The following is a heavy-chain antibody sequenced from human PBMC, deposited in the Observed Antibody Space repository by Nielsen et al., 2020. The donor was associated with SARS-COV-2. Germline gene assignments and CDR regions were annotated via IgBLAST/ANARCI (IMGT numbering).Heavy chain of an antibody. Sequence: ASVKVSCKASGYTFTGYYMHWVRQAPGQGLEWMGRINPNSGGTNYAQKFQGRVTMTRDTSISTAYMELSRLRSDDTAVYYCARGENYYYGMDVWGQGTTVTVSS. J-gene: IGHJ6*02. CDR2: INPNSGGT. V-gene: IGHV1-2*06. CDR3: ARGENYYYGMDV. CDR1: GYTFTGYY.